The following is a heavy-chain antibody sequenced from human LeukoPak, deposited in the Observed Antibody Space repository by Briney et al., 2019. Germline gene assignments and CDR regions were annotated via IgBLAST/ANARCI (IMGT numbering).Heavy chain of an antibody. CDR1: GFTFSSFW. CDR2: IKQDGSVK. D-gene: IGHD2-21*01. V-gene: IGHV3-7*05. CDR3: ARDVGSGRGGNCYDAFDV. J-gene: IGHJ3*01. Sequence: PGGSLRLSCAASGFTFSSFWMTWFRQAPGKGLEWVANIKQDGSVKNYEDSVKGRFTISRDNAKNSLYLQMDSLRAEDTAVYYCARDVGSGRGGNCYDAFDVWGQGTMVTVSS.